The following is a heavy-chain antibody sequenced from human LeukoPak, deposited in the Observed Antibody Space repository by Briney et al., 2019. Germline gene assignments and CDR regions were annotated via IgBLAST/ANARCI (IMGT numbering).Heavy chain of an antibody. V-gene: IGHV4-34*01. J-gene: IGHJ4*02. CDR1: GYSIGSGYY. D-gene: IGHD3-3*01. CDR2: INHSGST. Sequence: PSETLSLTCVVSGYSIGSGYYWSWIRQPPGKGLEWIGEINHSGSTNYNPSLKSRVTISVDTSKNQFSLKLSSVTAADTAVYYCARGPFITIFGVVMTHDYWGQGTLVTVSS. CDR3: ARGPFITIFGVVMTHDY.